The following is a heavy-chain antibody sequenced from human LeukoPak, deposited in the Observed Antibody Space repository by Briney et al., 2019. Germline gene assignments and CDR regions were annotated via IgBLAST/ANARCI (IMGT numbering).Heavy chain of an antibody. D-gene: IGHD2-8*01. CDR2: INPSGGST. CDR1: GYNFISYY. CDR3: AREDVVLVDAVRYYYYGMDV. V-gene: IGHV1-46*01. J-gene: IGHJ6*02. Sequence: GASVKVSCKASGYNFISYYMHWVRQAPGQGREWMGIINPSGGSTSYAQKFQDRVTMTRDTSTSTVYMELSSLKSEDTAVYYCAREDVVLVDAVRYYYYGMDVWGQGTTVTVSS.